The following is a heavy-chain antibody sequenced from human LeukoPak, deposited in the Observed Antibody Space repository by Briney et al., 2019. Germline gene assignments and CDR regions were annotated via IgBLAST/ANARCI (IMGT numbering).Heavy chain of an antibody. J-gene: IGHJ4*02. CDR2: IDRIGST. Sequence: SETLSLTCSVCPDSTNSNFGRGVREPRGEGGEGMGGIDRIGSTTYNPSLESRVTISIDRSKNKIALELSSVTDANTAVYYCAREIVGGFNKGAYWGQGTLVTVSS. V-gene: IGHV4-4*07. CDR1: PDSTNSNF. CDR3: AREIVGGFNKGAY. D-gene: IGHD1/OR15-1a*01.